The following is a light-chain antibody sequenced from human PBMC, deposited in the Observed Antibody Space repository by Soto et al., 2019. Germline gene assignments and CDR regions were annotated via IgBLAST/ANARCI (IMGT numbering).Light chain of an antibody. Sequence: QSVLTQPPSVSGAPGQRVTISCTGSSSNIGAGYDLHWYQQLPGTAPKLLIYDDNNRPSGVPDRFSGSKSGTSASLAITGLQAEDEADYYCQSYDSSLSGYVFGTGTKATVL. V-gene: IGLV1-40*01. J-gene: IGLJ1*01. CDR3: QSYDSSLSGYV. CDR2: DDN. CDR1: SSNIGAGYD.